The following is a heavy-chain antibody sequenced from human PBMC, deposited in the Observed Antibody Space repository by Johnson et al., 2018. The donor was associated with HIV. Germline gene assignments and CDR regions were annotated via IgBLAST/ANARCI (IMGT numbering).Heavy chain of an antibody. V-gene: IGHV3-66*02. CDR3: AREVRAYSSGPDACDL. CDR1: GFTVSSNY. J-gene: IGHJ3*01. Sequence: VQLVESGGGVVQPGRSLRLSCAASGFTVSSNYMSWVRQAPGKGLEWVSVIYSGGSTYYVDSVKGRFTISSDNSKNTLYLQMNSLRPEDTAVYYCAREVRAYSSGPDACDLWGQGTMVSVSS. D-gene: IGHD6-25*01. CDR2: IYSGGST.